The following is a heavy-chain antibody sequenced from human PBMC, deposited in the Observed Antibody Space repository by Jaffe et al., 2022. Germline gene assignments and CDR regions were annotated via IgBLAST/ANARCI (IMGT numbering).Heavy chain of an antibody. J-gene: IGHJ4*02. Sequence: QVQLVQSGAEVKKPGASVKVSCKASGYTFTYNAIQWVRQAPGQRLEWMGWINPGNGDTKYSEKFQGRVTISRDTSASTVYMELSSLRSEDTAVYYCARGVWSATKQAYYFDYWGQGTLVTVSS. CDR3: ARGVWSATKQAYYFDY. V-gene: IGHV1-3*01. D-gene: IGHD1-26*01. CDR2: INPGNGDT. CDR1: GYTFTYNA.